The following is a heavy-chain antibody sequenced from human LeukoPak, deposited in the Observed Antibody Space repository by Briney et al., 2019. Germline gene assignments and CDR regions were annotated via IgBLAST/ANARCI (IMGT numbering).Heavy chain of an antibody. CDR2: INPNSGGT. CDR1: GHTYPGCY. V-gene: IGHV1-2*02. CDR3: AREHSSSSGKVFDY. J-gene: IGHJ4*01. Sequence: ASVKVSCKVSGHTYPGCYMHGVRQPRSKALEGRGWINPNSGGTKYAQKFQGRVTMTRDTSISTAYMELSRLRSDDTAVYYCAREHSSSSGKVFDYWGQGTLVTVSS. D-gene: IGHD6-6*01.